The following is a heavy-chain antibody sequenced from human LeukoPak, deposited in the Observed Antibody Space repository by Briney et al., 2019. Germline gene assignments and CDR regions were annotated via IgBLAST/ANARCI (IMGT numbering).Heavy chain of an antibody. CDR1: GGTFSSYA. D-gene: IGHD1-20*01. V-gene: IGHV1-69*10. J-gene: IGHJ4*02. CDR2: SIPILGIA. Sequence: SVKVSCKASGGTFSSYAISWVRHAPGQGLEWMGGSIPILGIANYAQKFQGRVTITADKSTSTAYMELSSLRSEDTAVYYCARGGGRITGTTFDYWGQGTLVTVSS. CDR3: ARGGGRITGTTFDY.